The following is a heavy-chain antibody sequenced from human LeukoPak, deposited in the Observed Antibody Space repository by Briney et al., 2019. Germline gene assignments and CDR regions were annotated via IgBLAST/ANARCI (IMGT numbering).Heavy chain of an antibody. V-gene: IGHV4-39*07. CDR3: ARSSGSYDYYYYMDV. CDR1: GGSISSSSYY. Sequence: SETLSLTCTVSGGSISSSSYYWGWIRQPPGKGLEWIGSIYYSGSTYYNPSLKSRVTISVDTSKNQFSLKLSSVTAADTAVYSCARSSGSYDYYYYMDVWGKGTTVTVSS. D-gene: IGHD3-22*01. J-gene: IGHJ6*03. CDR2: IYYSGST.